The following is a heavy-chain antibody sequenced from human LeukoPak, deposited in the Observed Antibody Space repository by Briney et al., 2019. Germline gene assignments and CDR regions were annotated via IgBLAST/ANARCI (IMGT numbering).Heavy chain of an antibody. CDR2: INPNSGGT. V-gene: IGHV1-2*02. CDR1: GYTFTGYY. J-gene: IGHJ4*02. D-gene: IGHD3-3*01. Sequence: ASVKVSCKASGYTFTGYYMHWVRQAPGQGLEWMGWINPNSGGTNYAQKFQGRVTMTRDTSISTAYMELSRLRSEDTAVYYCARRHYYDFWTGRENSFDYWGQGTLVTVSS. CDR3: ARRHYYDFWTGRENSFDY.